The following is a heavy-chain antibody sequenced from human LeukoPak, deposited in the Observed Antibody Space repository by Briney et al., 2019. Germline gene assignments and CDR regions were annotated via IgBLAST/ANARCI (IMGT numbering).Heavy chain of an antibody. D-gene: IGHD2-15*01. V-gene: IGHV3-30-3*01. CDR2: ISDDGSNK. CDR1: GFTFSSYT. Sequence: PGGSLRLSCAASGFTFSSYTMDWVRQAPGKGLEWVAFISDDGSNKNYADSVKGRFTISRDNSKNTLYLQMNSLRAEDTAVYYCAKDQCSGGSCYSVWGQGTLVTVSS. CDR3: AKDQCSGGSCYSV. J-gene: IGHJ4*02.